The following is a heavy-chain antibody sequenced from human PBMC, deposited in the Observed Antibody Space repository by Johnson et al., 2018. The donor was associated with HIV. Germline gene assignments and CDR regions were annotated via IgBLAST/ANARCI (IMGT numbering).Heavy chain of an antibody. V-gene: IGHV3-48*04. Sequence: VQLMESGGGVVRPGGSLRLSCAASGFTFSSYAMSWVRQAPGKGLEWISYISSSGSITYYADSVKGRFTISRDNAKNSLYLKMSSLRAEDTAVYFCARDCRYYGSGGCRREGGTFDIWGQGTMVTVFS. CDR1: GFTFSSYA. CDR3: ARDCRYYGSGGCRREGGTFDI. J-gene: IGHJ3*02. CDR2: ISSSGSIT. D-gene: IGHD3-10*01.